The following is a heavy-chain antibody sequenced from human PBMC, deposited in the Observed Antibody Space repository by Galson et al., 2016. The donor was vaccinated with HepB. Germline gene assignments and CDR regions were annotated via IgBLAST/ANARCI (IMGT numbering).Heavy chain of an antibody. CDR1: GYTFSSYG. V-gene: IGHV1-18*01. CDR3: VRDLEYRGSVSRYEDCFDP. CDR2: ISAFDGDT. J-gene: IGHJ5*02. Sequence: SVKVSCKASGYTFSSYGMSWVRQAPGQGPEWMGWISAFDGDTNYARRFQGRLTMTTDISTSTAYMELRSLTSDDTAVYYCVRDLEYRGSVSRYEDCFDPWGQGTLVTVFS. D-gene: IGHD2-21*01.